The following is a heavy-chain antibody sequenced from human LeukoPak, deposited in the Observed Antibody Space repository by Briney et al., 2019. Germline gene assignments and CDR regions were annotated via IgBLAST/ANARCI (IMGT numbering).Heavy chain of an antibody. Sequence: GGSLRLSCAASGFTFDDYAMHWVRQAPGKGLEWVSGISWNSGSIGYADSVKGRFTISRDNAKNSLYLQMNSLRAEDTALYYCAKEGSGSSQYYFDYWGQGTLVTVSS. V-gene: IGHV3-9*01. CDR1: GFTFDDYA. CDR3: AKEGSGSSQYYFDY. CDR2: ISWNSGSI. J-gene: IGHJ4*02. D-gene: IGHD3-10*01.